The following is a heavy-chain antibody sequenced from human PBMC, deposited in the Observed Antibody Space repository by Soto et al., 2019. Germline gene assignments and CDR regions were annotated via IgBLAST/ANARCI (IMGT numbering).Heavy chain of an antibody. V-gene: IGHV3-48*02. D-gene: IGHD2-2*01. Sequence: CPVWAFTISSYGRNRILQAPGNGLEWVSYISSSSSTIYYADSVKGRFTISRDNAKNSLYLQMNSLRDEDTAVYYCARIQGVVVPAAKNWYFDIWGRGTLLTVYS. CDR2: ISSSSSTI. CDR1: AFTISSYG. CDR3: ARIQGVVVPAAKNWYFDI. J-gene: IGHJ2*01.